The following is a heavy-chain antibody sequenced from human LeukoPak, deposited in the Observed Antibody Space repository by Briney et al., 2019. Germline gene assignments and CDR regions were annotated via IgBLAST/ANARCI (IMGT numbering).Heavy chain of an antibody. CDR2: IKQDGSEK. V-gene: IGHV3-7*01. D-gene: IGHD5-18*01. CDR1: GFTFSSYW. J-gene: IGHJ4*02. Sequence: PGGSLRLSCAASGFTFSSYWMSWVRQAPGKGLEWVANIKQDGSEKYYVDSVKGRFTISRDNAKNSLYLQMNSLRAEDTAVYYCARGTYFYYSYGLWYFDYWGQGTLVTVSS. CDR3: ARGTYFYYSYGLWYFDY.